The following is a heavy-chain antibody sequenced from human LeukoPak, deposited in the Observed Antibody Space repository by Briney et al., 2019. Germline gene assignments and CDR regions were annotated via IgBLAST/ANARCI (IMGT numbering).Heavy chain of an antibody. CDR1: GFTFSSYS. J-gene: IGHJ5*02. CDR2: ISSRSSYI. V-gene: IGHV3-21*01. CDR3: ARGIGGYSYGLVDP. D-gene: IGHD5-18*01. Sequence: GGSLRLSCAASGFTFSSYSMNWVRQAPGKGLEWVLSISSRSSYIYYADSVKGRFTISRDNAKNSLYLQMNSLRAEDTAVYYCARGIGGYSYGLVDPWGQGTLVTVSS.